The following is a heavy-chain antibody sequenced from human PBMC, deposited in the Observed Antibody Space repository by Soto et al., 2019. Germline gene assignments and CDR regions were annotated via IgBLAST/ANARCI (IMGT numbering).Heavy chain of an antibody. CDR2: ISAYNGNT. J-gene: IGHJ4*02. Sequence: GASVKVSCKASGYTFTSYGISWVRQAPGQGLEWMGWISAYNGNTNYAQKLQGRVTMTTDTSTSTAYMELRSLRSDDTAVYYCASTALHYCVIDTWWSDYWGQGTLVTVSS. V-gene: IGHV1-18*01. D-gene: IGHD2-8*02. CDR1: GYTFTSYG. CDR3: ASTALHYCVIDTWWSDY.